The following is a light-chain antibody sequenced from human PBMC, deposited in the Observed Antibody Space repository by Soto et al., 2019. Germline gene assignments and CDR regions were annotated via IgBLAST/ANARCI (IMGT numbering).Light chain of an antibody. J-gene: IGKJ1*01. V-gene: IGKV3-20*01. CDR3: QQYGSSPPT. Sequence: EIVLTQSPATLSLSPGERATLSCRASQSVSSYLAWYQQKPGQAPRLLIYGASYRATDIPNRFSGSGSGTDFTLTITRLKAEDFAVYYCQQYGSSPPTFGQGTKVEIK. CDR2: GAS. CDR1: QSVSSY.